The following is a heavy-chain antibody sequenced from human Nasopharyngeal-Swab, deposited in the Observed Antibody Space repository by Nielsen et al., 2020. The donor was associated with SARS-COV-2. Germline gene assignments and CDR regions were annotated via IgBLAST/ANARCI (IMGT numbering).Heavy chain of an antibody. Sequence: GESLKISCAASGFTFSSYDMHWVRQATGKGLEWVSAIGTAGDTYYPGSVKGRFTISRENAKNSLYLQMNSLRAGDTAVYYCERSRYSGYDFPYMDVWGKGTTVTVSS. D-gene: IGHD5-12*01. CDR2: IGTAGDT. J-gene: IGHJ6*03. CDR1: GFTFSSYD. CDR3: ERSRYSGYDFPYMDV. V-gene: IGHV3-13*01.